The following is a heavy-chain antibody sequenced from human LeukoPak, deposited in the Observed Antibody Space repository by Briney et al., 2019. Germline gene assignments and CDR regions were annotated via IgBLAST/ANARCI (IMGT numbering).Heavy chain of an antibody. CDR3: ARDPSTVTPLDY. Sequence: APVKVSCKASGYTFTSYGISWVRQAPGQGLEWMGWISAYNGNTNYAQKLQGRVTMTTDTSTSTAYMELRSLRSDDTAVYYCARDPSTVTPLDYWGQGTLVTVSS. J-gene: IGHJ4*02. D-gene: IGHD4-17*01. CDR1: GYTFTSYG. V-gene: IGHV1-18*04. CDR2: ISAYNGNT.